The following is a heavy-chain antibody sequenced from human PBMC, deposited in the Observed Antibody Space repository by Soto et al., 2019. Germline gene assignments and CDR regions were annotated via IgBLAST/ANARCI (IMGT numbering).Heavy chain of an antibody. V-gene: IGHV4-4*07. J-gene: IGHJ4*02. CDR1: GGTLSGYY. CDR2: IYSSGTT. CDR3: ASGDAWGLLLAY. Sequence: SETLFLTCTVTGGTLSGYYWTWIRQSAGGGLEWIGRIYSSGTTYYNPSLESRVTISLDTSQNQFSLKLTSVSAADTAVYYCASGDAWGLLLAYWGKGTLVAVSS. D-gene: IGHD2-21*02.